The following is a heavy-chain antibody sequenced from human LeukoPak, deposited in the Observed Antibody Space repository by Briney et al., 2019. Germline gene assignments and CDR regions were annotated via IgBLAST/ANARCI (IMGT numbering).Heavy chain of an antibody. CDR3: AIIPLQEDTAPVMGSNDY. V-gene: IGHV5-10-1*01. D-gene: IGHD5-18*01. J-gene: IGHJ4*02. CDR2: IDPSDSYT. Sequence: GESLKISCKGSGYSFTSYWISWVRQMPGKGLEWMGRIDPSDSYTNYSPSFQGHVTISADESISTAYLQWSSLKASDTAMYYCAIIPLQEDTAPVMGSNDYWGQGTLVTVSS. CDR1: GYSFTSYW.